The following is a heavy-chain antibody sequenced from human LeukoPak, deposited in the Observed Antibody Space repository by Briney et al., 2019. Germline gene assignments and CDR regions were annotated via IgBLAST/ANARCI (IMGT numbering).Heavy chain of an antibody. Sequence: SETLSLTCAVYGGSFSGYYWSWIRQPPGKGLEWIGEINHSGSTNYNPSLKSRVTISVDTSKNQFSLKLSSVTAADTAVYYCARVAQTEGDYGMDVWGQGTTVTVSS. V-gene: IGHV4-34*01. J-gene: IGHJ6*02. CDR2: INHSGST. CDR1: GGSFSGYY. CDR3: ARVAQTEGDYGMDV.